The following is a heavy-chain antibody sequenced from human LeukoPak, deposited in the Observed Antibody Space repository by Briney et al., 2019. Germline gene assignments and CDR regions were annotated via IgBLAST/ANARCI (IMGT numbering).Heavy chain of an antibody. CDR3: ARSWGGSYWYFDL. J-gene: IGHJ2*01. CDR2: INHSGST. CDR1: GGSFSGYY. V-gene: IGHV4-34*01. D-gene: IGHD2-21*01. Sequence: SETLSLTCAVYGGSFSGYYWSWIRQPPGKGLEWIGEINHSGSTNYNPSLKSRVTISVDTSKNQFSLKLSSVTAADTAVYYCARSWGGSYWYFDLWGRGTLVAVSS.